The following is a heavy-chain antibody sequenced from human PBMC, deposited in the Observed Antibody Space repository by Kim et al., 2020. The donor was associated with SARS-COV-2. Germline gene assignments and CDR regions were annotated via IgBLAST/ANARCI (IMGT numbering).Heavy chain of an antibody. CDR2: T. CDR3: AREVDTAMFDP. J-gene: IGHJ5*02. D-gene: IGHD5-18*01. Sequence: TNCADSVKGRFTISRDNAKNSLYLQVNSLRAEDTAVYYCAREVDTAMFDPWGQGTLVTVSS. V-gene: IGHV3-11*05.